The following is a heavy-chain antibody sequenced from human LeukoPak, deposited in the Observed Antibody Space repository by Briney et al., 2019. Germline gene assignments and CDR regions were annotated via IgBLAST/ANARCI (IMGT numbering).Heavy chain of an antibody. CDR2: ISRRDDYT. CDR3: ANDYRSGSFHDF. D-gene: IGHD3-10*01. CDR1: GFAFSSYA. J-gene: IGHJ4*02. V-gene: IGHV3-23*01. Sequence: GGSLRLSCAASGFAFSSYAMSWVRQPPGKGLEWVSVISRRDDYTYYADSVKGRFTISRDNSKNTLYLQMNTLRAEDTAVYYCANDYRSGSFHDFWGQGTLVIVSS.